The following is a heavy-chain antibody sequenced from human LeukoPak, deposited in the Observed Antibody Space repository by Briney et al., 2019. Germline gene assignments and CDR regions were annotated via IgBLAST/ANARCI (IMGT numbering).Heavy chain of an antibody. CDR1: GYTFTSYG. CDR3: ASPRHRKAFDI. V-gene: IGHV1-18*01. Sequence: ASVKVSCKASGYTFTSYGISWVRQAPGQGLEWMGWISAYNGNTNYAQKFQGRVTMTTDTSTSTASMELRSLRSEDTAVYYCASPRHRKAFDIWGQGTMVTVSS. CDR2: ISAYNGNT. J-gene: IGHJ3*02.